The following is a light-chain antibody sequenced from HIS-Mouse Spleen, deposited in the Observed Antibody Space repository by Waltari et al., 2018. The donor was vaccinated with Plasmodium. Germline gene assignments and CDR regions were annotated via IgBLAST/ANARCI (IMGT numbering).Light chain of an antibody. CDR1: NIGSKN. Sequence: SYELTQPLSVSVALGQTARLTCGGNNIGSKNVHWYQQKPGQAPGLVIYRDSNRPSGIPERFSGSNSGNTATLTISRAQAGDEADYYCQVWDSSTANVVFGGGTKLTVL. J-gene: IGLJ2*01. CDR2: RDS. CDR3: QVWDSSTANVV. V-gene: IGLV3-9*01.